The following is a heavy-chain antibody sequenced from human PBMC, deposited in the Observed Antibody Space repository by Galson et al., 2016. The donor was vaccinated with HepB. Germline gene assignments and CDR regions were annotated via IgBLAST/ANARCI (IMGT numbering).Heavy chain of an antibody. Sequence: SETLSLTCSVSGVSISSYSWTWIRQPPGKGLEWIGSISNIGNTNYSPSLKSRVTISLDTSKNHFSMNLISVTAADTAVYYCARLYPPGTSWPFDYWGQGSLV. J-gene: IGHJ4*02. CDR3: ARLYPPGTSWPFDY. CDR1: GVSISSYS. CDR2: ISNIGNT. D-gene: IGHD6-13*01. V-gene: IGHV4-4*09.